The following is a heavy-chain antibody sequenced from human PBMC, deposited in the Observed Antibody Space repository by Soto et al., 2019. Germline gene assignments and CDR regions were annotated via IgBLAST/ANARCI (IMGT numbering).Heavy chain of an antibody. CDR3: ARRSGSYYYYYGMDV. D-gene: IGHD1-26*01. V-gene: IGHV5-10-1*01. CDR2: IDPSDSYT. Sequence: GESLKISCKGSGYSFTSYWISWVRQMPGKGLEWMGRIDPSDSYTNYSPSFQGHVTISADKSISTAYLQWSSLKASDTAMYYCARRSGSYYYYYGMDVWGQGTTVTVS. CDR1: GYSFTSYW. J-gene: IGHJ6*02.